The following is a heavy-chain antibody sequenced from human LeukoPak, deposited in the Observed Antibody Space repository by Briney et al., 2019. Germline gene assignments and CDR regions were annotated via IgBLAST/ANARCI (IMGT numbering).Heavy chain of an antibody. V-gene: IGHV1-18*01. D-gene: IGHD4-17*01. Sequence: ASVKVSCKASGYTFTGYGISWVRQAPGQGLEWMGWISAYNGNTNYAQKLQGRVTMTTDTSTSTAYMELRSLRSDDTAVYYCARGSGPTVTSDFDYWGQGTLVTVSS. J-gene: IGHJ4*02. CDR1: GYTFTGYG. CDR2: ISAYNGNT. CDR3: ARGSGPTVTSDFDY.